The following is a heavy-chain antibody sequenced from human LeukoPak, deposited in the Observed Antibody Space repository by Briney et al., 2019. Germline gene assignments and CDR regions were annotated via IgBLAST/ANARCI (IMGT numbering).Heavy chain of an antibody. V-gene: IGHV4-39*01. CDR3: ARHERGKNAFNL. CDR1: GGSISSSSYY. J-gene: IGHJ3*01. Sequence: KPSETLSLTCTVSGGSISSSSYYWGWIRQPPGKGLEWIGSIYYSGSTYYNPSLKSRVTISVDTSKNQFSLKMSSVTAADTAVYYCARHERGKNAFNLWGQGTMVTVSS. CDR2: IYYSGST.